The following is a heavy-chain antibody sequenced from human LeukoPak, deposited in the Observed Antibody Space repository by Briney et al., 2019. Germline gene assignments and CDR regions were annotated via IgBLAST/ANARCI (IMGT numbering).Heavy chain of an antibody. J-gene: IGHJ4*02. CDR3: ARDSLDY. CDR2: INPSGGST. Sequence: ASVKVSCKASGYTFTSYYMHWVRQAPGQGLEWMGIINPSGGSTSYAQKLQGRVTMTTDTSTSTAYMELRSLRSDDTAVYYCARDSLDYWGQGTLVTVSS. V-gene: IGHV1-46*01. CDR1: GYTFTSYY.